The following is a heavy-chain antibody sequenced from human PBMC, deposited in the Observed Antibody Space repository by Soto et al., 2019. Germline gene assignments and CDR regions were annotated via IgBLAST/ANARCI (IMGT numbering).Heavy chain of an antibody. CDR3: AKDMYGYGYSSGWYRGNWFDP. Sequence: GGSLRLSCAASGFTFSSYAMSWVRQAPGKGLEWVSAISGSGGSTYYADSVKGRFTISRDNSKNTLYLQMNSLRAEDTAVYYCAKDMYGYGYSSGWYRGNWFDPWGQGTLVTVSS. CDR2: ISGSGGST. D-gene: IGHD6-19*01. J-gene: IGHJ5*02. CDR1: GFTFSSYA. V-gene: IGHV3-23*01.